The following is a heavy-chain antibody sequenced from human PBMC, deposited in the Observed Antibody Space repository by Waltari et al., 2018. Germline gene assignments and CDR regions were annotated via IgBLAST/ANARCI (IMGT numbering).Heavy chain of an antibody. V-gene: IGHV3-21*01. J-gene: IGHJ6*02. D-gene: IGHD2-2*01. CDR1: GFTFSSYS. CDR2: ISSSSRYI. Sequence: EVQLVESGGGLIQPGGSLRLSCAASGFTFSSYSMNWVRQAPGKGLEWVSSISSSSRYIYYADSVKGRFTISRDNAKNSLYLQMNSLRAEDTAVYYCATPAADYYYYGMDVWGQGTTVTVSS. CDR3: ATPAADYYYYGMDV.